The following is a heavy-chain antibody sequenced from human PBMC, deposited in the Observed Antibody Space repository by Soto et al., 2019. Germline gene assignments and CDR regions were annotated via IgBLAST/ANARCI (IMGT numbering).Heavy chain of an antibody. V-gene: IGHV3-9*01. CDR3: VHFSLRYNWNYGAFDI. J-gene: IGHJ3*02. D-gene: IGHD1-7*01. CDR1: GFTFDDYA. CDR2: ISWNSGSI. Sequence: PGGSLRLSCAASGFTFDDYAMHWVRQAPGKGLEWVSGISWNSGSIGYADSVKGRFTISRDNAKNSLYLQMNSLRAEDTALYYCVHFSLRYNWNYGAFDIWGQGTMVTVSS.